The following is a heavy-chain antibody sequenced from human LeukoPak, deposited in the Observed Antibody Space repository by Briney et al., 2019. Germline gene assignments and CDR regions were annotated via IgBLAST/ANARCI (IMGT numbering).Heavy chain of an antibody. J-gene: IGHJ4*02. Sequence: KPGGSLRLSCAASGFTFSDHHMDWVRQAPGKGLEWVGRIKSKTDGGTTEYAAPVKGRFTISRDDSKNTLYLQMNSLKTEDTAVYYCTTGRSSSWPDYWGQGTLVTVSS. V-gene: IGHV3-15*01. CDR3: TTGRSSSWPDY. CDR2: IKSKTDGGTT. CDR1: GFTFSDHH. D-gene: IGHD6-13*01.